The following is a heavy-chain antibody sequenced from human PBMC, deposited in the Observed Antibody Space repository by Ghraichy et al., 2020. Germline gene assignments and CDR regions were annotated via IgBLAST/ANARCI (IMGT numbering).Heavy chain of an antibody. CDR2: ISYDGSNK. CDR3: ARDLYDSSGYIQEYFQH. D-gene: IGHD3-22*01. J-gene: IGHJ1*01. V-gene: IGHV3-30-3*01. Sequence: GESLNISCAASGFTFSSYAMHWVRQAPGKGLEWVAVISYDGSNKYYADSVKGRFTISRDNSKNTLYLQMNSLRAEDTAVYYCARDLYDSSGYIQEYFQHWGQGTLVTVSS. CDR1: GFTFSSYA.